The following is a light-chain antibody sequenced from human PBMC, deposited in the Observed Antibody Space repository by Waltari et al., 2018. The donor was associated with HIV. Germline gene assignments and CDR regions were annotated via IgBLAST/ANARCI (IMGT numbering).Light chain of an antibody. Sequence: EIVLTQSTATLSVSPGERANLSCRASQSISSKLAWYQQKPGQAPRLLIYGPSTRATGIPARFSGSGSGTEFTLTISSLQSEDFAIYYCQQYQNWPWTFGQGTKVEIK. V-gene: IGKV3-15*01. CDR3: QQYQNWPWT. J-gene: IGKJ1*01. CDR1: QSISSK. CDR2: GPS.